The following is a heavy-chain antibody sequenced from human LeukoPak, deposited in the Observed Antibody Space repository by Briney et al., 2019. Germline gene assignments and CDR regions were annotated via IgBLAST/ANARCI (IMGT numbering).Heavy chain of an antibody. D-gene: IGHD6-13*01. CDR2: VYSSTST. J-gene: IGHJ4*02. V-gene: IGHV3-NL1*01. CDR3: ARSAAGARYFDF. Sequence: GRSLRLSCAASGFTFSSYGMHWVRQAPGKGLEWVSVVYSSTSTDYADSVKGRFTISRDNSKNTLFLQMNSLRAEDTAVYYCARSAAGARYFDFWGQGTLVTVSS. CDR1: GFTFSSYG.